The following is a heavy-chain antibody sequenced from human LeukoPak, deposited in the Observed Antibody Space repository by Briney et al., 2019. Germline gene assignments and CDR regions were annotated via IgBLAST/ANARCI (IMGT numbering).Heavy chain of an antibody. D-gene: IGHD3-22*01. CDR1: GGSISSSSYY. Sequence: SETLSLTCAVSGGSISSSSYYWGWIRQPPGKGLEWIGSIYYSGSTYYNPSLKSRVTISVDTSKNQFSLKLSSVTAADTAVYYCARHHDSSDWSDYWGQGTLVTVPS. CDR2: IYYSGST. CDR3: ARHHDSSDWSDY. J-gene: IGHJ4*02. V-gene: IGHV4-39*01.